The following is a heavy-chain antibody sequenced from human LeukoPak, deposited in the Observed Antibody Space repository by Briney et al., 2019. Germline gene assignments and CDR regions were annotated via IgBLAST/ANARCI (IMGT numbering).Heavy chain of an antibody. D-gene: IGHD6-19*01. Sequence: PSATLSLTCTVSDGSVNSGSYYWNWIRQPPGKGLEWIGYIYSSGNTNFNPSLKSRVTLSVDRPKNQFSLKLSSVTAADAAVYYCARIYSSGWSYNWFDPWGQGTLVTVSS. CDR2: IYSSGNT. V-gene: IGHV4-61*01. J-gene: IGHJ5*02. CDR1: DGSVNSGSYY. CDR3: ARIYSSGWSYNWFDP.